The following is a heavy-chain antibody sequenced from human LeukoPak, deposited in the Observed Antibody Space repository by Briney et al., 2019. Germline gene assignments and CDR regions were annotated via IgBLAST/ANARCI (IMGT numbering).Heavy chain of an antibody. CDR1: GYSFTSYW. CDR3: ARVPRPRRRAAAGIGDAFDI. Sequence: PGESLKISCKGSGYSFTSYWIGWVRQMPGKGLEWMGIIYPGDSDTRYSPSFQGQVTISADKSISTAYLQWSSLKASDTAMYYCARVPRPRRRAAAGIGDAFDIWGQGTMVTVSS. D-gene: IGHD6-13*01. CDR2: IYPGDSDT. J-gene: IGHJ3*02. V-gene: IGHV5-51*01.